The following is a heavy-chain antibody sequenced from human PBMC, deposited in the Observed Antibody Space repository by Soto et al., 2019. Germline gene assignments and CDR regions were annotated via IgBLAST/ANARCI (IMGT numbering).Heavy chain of an antibody. CDR2: ITAHNGNT. V-gene: IGHV1-18*01. CDR3: ARDAPYDDFWSGVMELYYYGMDV. Sequence: QVQLVQSGGEVKKPGASVKVSCKASGYTFSNYAISWVRQAPGQGLEWMGWITAHNGNTKYAQKFQARVTMTTDTSASTASMELRSLTSDDTAVYYCARDAPYDDFWSGVMELYYYGMDVLVQGTTVTVSS. J-gene: IGHJ6*02. CDR1: GYTFSNYA. D-gene: IGHD3-3*01.